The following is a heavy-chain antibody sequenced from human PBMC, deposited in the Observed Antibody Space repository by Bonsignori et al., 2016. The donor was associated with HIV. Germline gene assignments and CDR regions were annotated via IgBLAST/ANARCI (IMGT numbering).Heavy chain of an antibody. V-gene: IGHV3-30*02. J-gene: IGHJ5*02. CDR3: TKDLSSLIRGFDP. D-gene: IGHD3-10*01. Sequence: VRQMPGKGLEWVAFIQKDGNNEYYADSVKGRFSISRDNSKNTLHLQMNSLKVEDTALYWCTKDLSSLIRGFDPWGQGTLVTVSS. CDR2: IQKDGNNE.